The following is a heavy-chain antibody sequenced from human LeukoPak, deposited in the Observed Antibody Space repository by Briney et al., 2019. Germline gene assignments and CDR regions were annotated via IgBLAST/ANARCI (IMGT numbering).Heavy chain of an antibody. CDR1: GGSISSSSYY. V-gene: IGHV4-39*01. J-gene: IGHJ5*02. D-gene: IGHD2-2*01. CDR3: ARAIYCSSTSCHLSGWFDP. Sequence: SETLSPTCTVSGGSISSSSYYWGWVRQPPGKGLEWIGSIYYSGSTYYNPSLKSRVTISVDTSKNQFSLRLSSVTAADTAVYYCARAIYCSSTSCHLSGWFDPWGQGTLVTVSS. CDR2: IYYSGST.